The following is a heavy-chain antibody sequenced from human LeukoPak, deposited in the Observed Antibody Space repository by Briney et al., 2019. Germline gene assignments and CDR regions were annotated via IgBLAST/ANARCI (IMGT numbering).Heavy chain of an antibody. V-gene: IGHV3-30-3*01. CDR1: GFTFSSYA. J-gene: IGHJ4*02. CDR2: ISYDGSNK. D-gene: IGHD6-13*01. Sequence: PGGSLRLSCAASGFTFSSYAMHWVRQAPGKGLEWVAVISYDGSNKYYADSVKGRFTISRDNSKNTLYLQMNSLRAEDTAVYYCARDRWYSSSWHPYTPYYFDYWGQGTLVTVSS. CDR3: ARDRWYSSSWHPYTPYYFDY.